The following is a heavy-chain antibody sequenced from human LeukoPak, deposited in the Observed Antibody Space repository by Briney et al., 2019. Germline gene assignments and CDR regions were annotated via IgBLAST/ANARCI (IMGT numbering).Heavy chain of an antibody. V-gene: IGHV3-20*01. CDR2: IKWNGGST. CDR1: GFTFDDYA. CDR3: ARGSSFYNF. Sequence: TGGSLRLSCAASGFTFDDYAMSWVRQAPGKGLEWVSVIKWNGGSTGYADSVKGRFTISRDNAKNSLYLQMSGLRVEDTALYHCARGSSFYNFWGQGTLVTVSS. D-gene: IGHD2/OR15-2a*01. J-gene: IGHJ4*02.